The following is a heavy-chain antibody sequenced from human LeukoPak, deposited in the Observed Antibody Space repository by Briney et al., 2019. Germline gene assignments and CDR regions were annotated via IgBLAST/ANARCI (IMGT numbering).Heavy chain of an antibody. Sequence: PSETLSLTCTVSCGSISSHNYYWGWIRQPPGKGLEWIGSIYYSGSTYYNPSLKSRVTISVDTSKNQFSLKLSSVTAADTAVYYCARVPIEYSSSPYYYYYYMDVWGKGTTVTVSS. J-gene: IGHJ6*03. V-gene: IGHV4-39*07. D-gene: IGHD6-6*01. CDR1: CGSISSHNYY. CDR2: IYYSGST. CDR3: ARVPIEYSSSPYYYYYYMDV.